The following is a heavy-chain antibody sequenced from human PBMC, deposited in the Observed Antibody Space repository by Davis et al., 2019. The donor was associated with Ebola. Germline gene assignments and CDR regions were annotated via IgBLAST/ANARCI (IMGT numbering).Heavy chain of an antibody. CDR3: TRHVSGDFWFFDL. CDR2: IYRDGRT. J-gene: IGHJ2*01. Sequence: GGSLRLSCAASGFNFNTYSMNWVRQAPGKGLEWVSVIYRDGRTYHADSVKGRFTISRDKSNNTVFLHMNSLGAEDTAMYYCTRHVSGDFWFFDLWGRGTQVTVSS. V-gene: IGHV3-66*04. D-gene: IGHD4-17*01. CDR1: GFNFNTYS.